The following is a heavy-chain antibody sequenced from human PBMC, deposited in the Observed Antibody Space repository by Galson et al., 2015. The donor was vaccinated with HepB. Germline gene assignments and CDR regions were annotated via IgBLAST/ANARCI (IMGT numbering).Heavy chain of an antibody. D-gene: IGHD6-13*01. CDR2: IRSKANNYAT. Sequence: SLRLSCAASGFTFSGSAIHWVRQASGKGPEWVGRIRSKANNYATPYVPSLKGRFTISRDDSKNMAYLHMKSLKTEDTAVYYCARLGDLSGCSSRWGQGTLVTVSS. J-gene: IGHJ4*02. CDR3: ARLGDLSGCSSR. V-gene: IGHV3-73*01. CDR1: GFTFSGSA.